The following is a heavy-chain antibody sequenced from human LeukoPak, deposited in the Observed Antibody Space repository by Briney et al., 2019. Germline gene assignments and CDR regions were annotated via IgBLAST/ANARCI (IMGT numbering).Heavy chain of an antibody. CDR3: ARRLIHSGSYYPSGYFDY. Sequence: GTLRLSCAASGCTFSSYYWSWIRQPPGKGLEWIGEINHSGSTNYNPSLKSRVTISVDTSKNQFSLKLSSVTAADTAVYYCARRLIHSGSYYPSGYFDYWGQGTLVTVSS. D-gene: IGHD1-26*01. J-gene: IGHJ4*02. V-gene: IGHV4-34*01. CDR1: GCTFSSYY. CDR2: INHSGST.